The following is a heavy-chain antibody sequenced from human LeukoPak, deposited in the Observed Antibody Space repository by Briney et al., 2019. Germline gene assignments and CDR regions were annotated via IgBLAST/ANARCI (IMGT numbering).Heavy chain of an antibody. J-gene: IGHJ4*02. V-gene: IGHV4-59*01. CDR1: GGSISSYY. Sequence: PLETLSLTCTVSGGSISSYYWSWIRQPPGKGLEWIGYIYYRGSTNYNPSLKSRVTIPVDTSKNQFSLKLSSVTAADTAVYYCARAPAYYYDSSGYYYVFYFDYWGQGTLVTVSS. CDR2: IYYRGST. CDR3: ARAPAYYYDSSGYYYVFYFDY. D-gene: IGHD3-22*01.